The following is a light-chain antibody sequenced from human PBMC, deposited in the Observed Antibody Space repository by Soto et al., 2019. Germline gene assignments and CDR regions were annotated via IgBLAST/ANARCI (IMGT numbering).Light chain of an antibody. CDR1: SSDVGGYNY. CDR3: YSYTTSSTYV. Sequence: QSVLTQPASVSGSPGQSITISCTGTSSDVGGYNYVSWYQQHPPKAPKLMIYDVSNRPSGVSDRFSGSKSGNTASLTISGLQAEDEADYCCYSYTTSSTYVFGTGTKVTVL. CDR2: DVS. V-gene: IGLV2-14*01. J-gene: IGLJ1*01.